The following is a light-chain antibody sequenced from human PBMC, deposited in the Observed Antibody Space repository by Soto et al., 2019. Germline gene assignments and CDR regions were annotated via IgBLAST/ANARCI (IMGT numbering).Light chain of an antibody. CDR1: QSISSY. J-gene: IGKJ5*01. CDR2: AAS. V-gene: IGKV1-39*01. Sequence: DIQMTQSPSSLSASVGDRVTITCRASQSISSYLNWYQQKPGKAPKLLIYAASSLQSGVPSRFSGSGSGTDFTLTISSLQPEDFATYYCQQSYRTPTFGQGTRLETK. CDR3: QQSYRTPT.